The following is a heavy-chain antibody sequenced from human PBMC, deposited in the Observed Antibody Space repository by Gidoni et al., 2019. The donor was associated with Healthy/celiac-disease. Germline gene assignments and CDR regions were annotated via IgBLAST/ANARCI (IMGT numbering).Heavy chain of an antibody. CDR3: ARVILYSNNNGSWFDP. D-gene: IGHD2-15*01. CDR1: GFSLSNARMG. Sequence: QVTLKESGPVLVKPTETLTLTCTASGFSLSNARMGVSWIRQPPGKALEWLAHIFSNDEKSYSTSLKSRLTISKDTSKSQVVLTMTNMDPVDTATYYCARVILYSNNNGSWFDPWGQGTLVTVSS. J-gene: IGHJ5*02. CDR2: IFSNDEK. V-gene: IGHV2-26*01.